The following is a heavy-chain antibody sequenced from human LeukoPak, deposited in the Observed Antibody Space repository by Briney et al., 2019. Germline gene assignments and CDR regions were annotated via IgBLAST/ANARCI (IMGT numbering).Heavy chain of an antibody. Sequence: ASVKVSCKASGSTFSSYAISWVRQAPGQGLEWMGGIIPIFGTANYAQKFQGRVTITADESTSTAYMELSSLRSEDTAVYYCARLSGYDMGGYFDYWGQGTLVTVS. CDR2: IIPIFGTA. V-gene: IGHV1-69*13. D-gene: IGHD5-12*01. CDR1: GSTFSSYA. J-gene: IGHJ4*02. CDR3: ARLSGYDMGGYFDY.